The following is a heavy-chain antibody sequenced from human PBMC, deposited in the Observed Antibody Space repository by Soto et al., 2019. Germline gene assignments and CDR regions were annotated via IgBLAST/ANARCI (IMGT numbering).Heavy chain of an antibody. CDR1: GYSFTSYW. D-gene: IGHD2-2*01. J-gene: IGHJ3*02. V-gene: IGHV5-51*01. CDR2: IYPGDSDT. CDR3: ASATPSDIVVVPAAIGAPRAFDI. Sequence: GESLKISCKGSGYSFTSYWIGWVRQMPGKGLEWMGIIYPGDSDTRYSPSFQGQVTISADKSISTAYLQWSSLKASDTAMYYCASATPSDIVVVPAAIGAPRAFDIWGQGTMVTVSS.